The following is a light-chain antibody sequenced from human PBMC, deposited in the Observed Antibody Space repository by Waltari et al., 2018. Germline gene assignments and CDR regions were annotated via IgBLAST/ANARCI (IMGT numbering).Light chain of an antibody. Sequence: DVVITQPPLSLPVTLRQPASLSCMASHSLVSSNGNTSCNRFQQRPGQSPRRLLYKVSNRDSGVPDRFSGSGSGTDFTLRISRVEAEDVGVYYCMQGTHWPWTFGQGTKVEIK. CDR3: MQGTHWPWT. CDR2: KVS. V-gene: IGKV2-30*01. CDR1: HSLVSSNGNTS. J-gene: IGKJ1*01.